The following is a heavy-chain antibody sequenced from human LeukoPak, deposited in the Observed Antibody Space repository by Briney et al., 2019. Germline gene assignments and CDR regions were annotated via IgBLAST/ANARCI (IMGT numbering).Heavy chain of an antibody. J-gene: IGHJ4*02. CDR1: GFTFSNAW. Sequence: GGSLRLSCAASGFTFSNAWMSWVRQAPGKGLEWVALIWYDGNNKYYADSVKGRFTISRDNSKNTVYLQMNSLRAEDTAVYYCARDRDFFFDYWGQGTLVTVSS. CDR3: ARDRDFFFDY. D-gene: IGHD2/OR15-2a*01. V-gene: IGHV3-33*08. CDR2: IWYDGNNK.